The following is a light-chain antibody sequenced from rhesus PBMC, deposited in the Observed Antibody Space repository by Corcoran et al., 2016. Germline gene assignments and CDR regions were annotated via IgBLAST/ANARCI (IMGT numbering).Light chain of an antibody. CDR2: GAS. J-gene: IGKJ1*01. V-gene: IGKV3-17*02. CDR1: QSVSSR. CDR3: QQASNWSWT. Sequence: EIVMTQSPATLSLSPGERATLSCRASQSVSSRLAWYQQKPGQAPRLLFYGASSRVTGIPDRFSGSGSGTDFTLTISSLEPEDVAVYFCQQASNWSWTFGQGTKVEIK.